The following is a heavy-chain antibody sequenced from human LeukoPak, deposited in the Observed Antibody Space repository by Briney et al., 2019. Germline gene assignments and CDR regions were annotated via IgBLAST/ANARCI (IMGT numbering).Heavy chain of an antibody. Sequence: ASVKVSCKASGYTFTSYDINWVRQATGQGLEWMGWTSPNSGNTGYAQKFQGRVTITRNTSISTAYMELSSLRSEDTAVYYCARAALYCSSTSCYGVYYFDYWGQGTLVTVSS. V-gene: IGHV1-8*03. CDR1: GYTFTSYD. D-gene: IGHD2-2*01. CDR2: TSPNSGNT. CDR3: ARAALYCSSTSCYGVYYFDY. J-gene: IGHJ4*02.